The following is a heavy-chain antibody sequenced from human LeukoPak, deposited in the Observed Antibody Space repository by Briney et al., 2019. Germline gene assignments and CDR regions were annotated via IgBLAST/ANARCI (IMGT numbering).Heavy chain of an antibody. Sequence: GGSLRLSCAASGFTFSSYTINWVRQAPGKGLEWVSSISGSGSYIYYADSLKGRFTISRDNTKNSLFLQMNSLRAEDTAVYYCARDYVVLGGYGDYVGFDYWGQGTLVTVSS. D-gene: IGHD4-17*01. CDR3: ARDYVVLGGYGDYVGFDY. J-gene: IGHJ4*02. V-gene: IGHV3-21*01. CDR1: GFTFSSYT. CDR2: ISGSGSYI.